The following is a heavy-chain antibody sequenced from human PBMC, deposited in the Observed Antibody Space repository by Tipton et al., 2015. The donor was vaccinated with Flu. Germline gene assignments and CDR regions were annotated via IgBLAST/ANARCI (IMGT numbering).Heavy chain of an antibody. V-gene: IGHV4-30-4*01. J-gene: IGHJ6*02. D-gene: IGHD3-22*01. Sequence: TLSLTCTVSGDSIDSGDYYWSWIRQPPGKGLEWIGHIFYSGTTSYNPSLKSRLTISLDTTNNQFSLRLTSVTAADTAVYFCARADKYYYHTSGYYYPGGYALDVWGQGTTVPVFS. CDR2: IFYSGTT. CDR3: ARADKYYYHTSGYYYPGGYALDV. CDR1: GDSIDSGDYY.